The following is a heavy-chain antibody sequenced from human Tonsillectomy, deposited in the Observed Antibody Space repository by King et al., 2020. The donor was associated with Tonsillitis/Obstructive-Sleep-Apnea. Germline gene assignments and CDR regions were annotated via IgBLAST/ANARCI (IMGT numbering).Heavy chain of an antibody. CDR2: ISPYNGNT. CDR3: ASVVCIGVAGDFDY. D-gene: IGHD6-19*01. V-gene: IGHV1-18*01. J-gene: IGHJ4*02. CDR1: GYTFRSYD. Sequence: QLVQSGAEVKKPGASVKVSCKASGYTFRSYDINWVRQAPGQGLEWMGWISPYNGNTNYAQNLQGRVTMTTDTSTSTAYMEVRSLRSDDTAVYYCASVVCIGVAGDFDYWGQGTLVTVS.